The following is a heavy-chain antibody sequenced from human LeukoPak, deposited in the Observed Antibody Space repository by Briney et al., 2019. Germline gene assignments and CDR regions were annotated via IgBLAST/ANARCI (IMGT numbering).Heavy chain of an antibody. V-gene: IGHV3-74*01. CDR2: ICSDGSRT. Sequence: GGSLRLSCAASGFTFSSYWMHWVRQGPGKGLVWVSLICSDGSRTTYADSVKGRFTISGDNAKNTLYLQMNSLRVEDTAMYYCTRSGRGGAFDIWGRGTMVTVSS. CDR3: TRSGRGGAFDI. CDR1: GFTFSSYW. J-gene: IGHJ3*02. D-gene: IGHD1-26*01.